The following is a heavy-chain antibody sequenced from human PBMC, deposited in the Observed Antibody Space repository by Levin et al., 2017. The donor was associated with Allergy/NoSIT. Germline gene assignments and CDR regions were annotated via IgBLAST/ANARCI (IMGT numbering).Heavy chain of an antibody. Sequence: GESLKISCKASGGSLNYYHMHYFRQAPGQGLEWVGWFNPDTSGTIYPQKFQGRVTLTRDTSISTVYLELSGLTSDDTAFYYCARWGGAAFDIWGQGTMITVSS. J-gene: IGHJ3*02. V-gene: IGHV1-2*02. D-gene: IGHD3-10*01. CDR2: FNPDTSGT. CDR1: GGSLNYYH. CDR3: ARWGGAAFDI.